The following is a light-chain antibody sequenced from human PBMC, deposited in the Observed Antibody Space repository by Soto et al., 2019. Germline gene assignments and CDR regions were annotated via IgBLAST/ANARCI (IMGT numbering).Light chain of an antibody. CDR3: QQYNSYWT. J-gene: IGKJ1*01. Sequence: DIQMTQSPSTLSASGGDRVTITCRASESISSWLAWYQQKPGKAPKLLIYKASSLESGVPSRFSGSGSGTEFTLTISSLQPDDFATYYCQQYNSYWTFGQGTKVDI. CDR2: KAS. CDR1: ESISSW. V-gene: IGKV1-5*03.